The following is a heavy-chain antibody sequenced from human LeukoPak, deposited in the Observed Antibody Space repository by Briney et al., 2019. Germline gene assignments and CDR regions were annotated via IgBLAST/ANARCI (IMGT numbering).Heavy chain of an antibody. J-gene: IGHJ4*02. V-gene: IGHV3-23*05. D-gene: IGHD3-16*01. Sequence: GGSLRLSCAASGFTFSSFAMTWVRQAPGKGLEWVSVVSYRSGSGTYYADSVKGRFTISRDNAKNSLYLQMNSLRAEDTAVYYCARGQGVRWGTDYWGQGTLVTVSS. CDR3: ARGQGVRWGTDY. CDR2: VSYRSGSGT. CDR1: GFTFSSFA.